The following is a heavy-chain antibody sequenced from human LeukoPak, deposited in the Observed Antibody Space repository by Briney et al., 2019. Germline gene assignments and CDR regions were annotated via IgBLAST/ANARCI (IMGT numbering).Heavy chain of an antibody. V-gene: IGHV3-7*01. Sequence: GGSLRLSCAASGFTFSSYWMSWVRQAPGKGLEWVANIKQDGSEKYYVDSVKGRFTISRDNAKNSLYLQMNSLRPEDTAVYYCAFEARYDYYMDVWGKGTTVTVSS. CDR1: GFTFSSYW. CDR2: IKQDGSEK. CDR3: AFEARYDYYMDV. J-gene: IGHJ6*03.